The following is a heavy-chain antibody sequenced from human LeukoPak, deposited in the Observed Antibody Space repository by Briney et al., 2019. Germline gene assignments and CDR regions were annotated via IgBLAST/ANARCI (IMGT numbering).Heavy chain of an antibody. CDR3: ATNIGSD. D-gene: IGHD2/OR15-2a*01. J-gene: IGHJ4*02. V-gene: IGHV3-74*01. Sequence: GGSLRLSCAASGFTFDTSWMYWVRQAPGKGLVWVARIDSDGTLTSYVDSVKGRFTISRDNAKNTVYLQMNSLRAEDTAIYYCATNIGSDWGQGTLVTVSS. CDR2: IDSDGTLT. CDR1: GFTFDTSW.